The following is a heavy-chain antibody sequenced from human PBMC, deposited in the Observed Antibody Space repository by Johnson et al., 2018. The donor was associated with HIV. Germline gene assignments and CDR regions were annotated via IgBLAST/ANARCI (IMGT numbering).Heavy chain of an antibody. V-gene: IGHV3-33*01. J-gene: IGHJ3*02. D-gene: IGHD5-24*01. CDR2: IWYDGTTK. Sequence: QMLLVESGGGVVQPGRSLRLSCVASGFSFGSYAMHWARQAPGKGLEWVAVIWYDGTTKYYGDSVKGRFTISRDNAKNSLYLQMNSLRAEDTAVYYCARDTGDGLQRGAFDIWGQGTVVTVSS. CDR3: ARDTGDGLQRGAFDI. CDR1: GFSFGSYA.